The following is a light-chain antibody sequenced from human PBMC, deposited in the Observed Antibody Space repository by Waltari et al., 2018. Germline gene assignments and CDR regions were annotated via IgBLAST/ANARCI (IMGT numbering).Light chain of an antibody. J-gene: IGLJ3*02. V-gene: IGLV1-40*01. CDR1: SSNIGAGYD. CDR3: QSYDSSLSGWV. Sequence: QSVLTQPPSVSGAPGQRVTISCTGSSSNIGAGYDVHWYQQLPGTAPKLLIFGNSNRPSGVPDRFSVSESGTSASLAITGLQAEDEADYYCQSYDSSLSGWVFGGGTKLTVL. CDR2: GNS.